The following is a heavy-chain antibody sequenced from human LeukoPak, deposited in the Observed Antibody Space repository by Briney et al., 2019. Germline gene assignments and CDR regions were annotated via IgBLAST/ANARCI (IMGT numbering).Heavy chain of an antibody. D-gene: IGHD6-19*01. CDR3: ARGGGWRNWFDP. Sequence: ASVKVSCKASGYTFTSYDINWVRQATGQGLEWMGWMNPNSGNTGYAQKFQGRVTMTRNTSISTAYMELSNLRSDDTAVYYCARGGGWRNWFDPWGQGTLVTVSS. CDR2: MNPNSGNT. V-gene: IGHV1-8*01. CDR1: GYTFTSYD. J-gene: IGHJ5*02.